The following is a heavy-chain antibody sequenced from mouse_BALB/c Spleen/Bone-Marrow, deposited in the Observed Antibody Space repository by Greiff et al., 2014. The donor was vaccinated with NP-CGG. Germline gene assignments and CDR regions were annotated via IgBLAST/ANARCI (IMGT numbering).Heavy chain of an antibody. D-gene: IGHD1-2*01. CDR2: IWADGST. V-gene: IGHV2-9*02. J-gene: IGHJ4*01. CDR3: ARITTATGAMDY. Sequence: QVQLKDSGPGLVAPSQSLSISCTVSGFSLTSYGVHWVRQPPEKGLEWLGVIWADGSTNYNSALMSRLSISKDNSKSQVFLKMNSLQTDDTAMYYCARITTATGAMDYWGQGTSVTVSS. CDR1: GFSLTSYG.